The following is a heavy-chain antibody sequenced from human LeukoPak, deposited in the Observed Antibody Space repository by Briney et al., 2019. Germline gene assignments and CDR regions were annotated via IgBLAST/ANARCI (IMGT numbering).Heavy chain of an antibody. D-gene: IGHD6-19*01. CDR2: IWYDGSNK. V-gene: IGHV3-33*06. Sequence: GGSLRLSCAASGFTFSSYGMHWVRQAPGKGLEWVAVIWYDGSNKYYADSVKGRFTISRDNSKNTLYLQMNSLRAEDTAAYYCAKDRQWLDYWGQGTLVTVSS. CDR1: GFTFSSYG. J-gene: IGHJ4*02. CDR3: AKDRQWLDY.